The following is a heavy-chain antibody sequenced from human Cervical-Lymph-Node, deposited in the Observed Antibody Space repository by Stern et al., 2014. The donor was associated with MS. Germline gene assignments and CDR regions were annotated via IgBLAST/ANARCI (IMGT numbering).Heavy chain of an antibody. CDR1: GYTFSNSW. D-gene: IGHD2-8*02. V-gene: IGHV5-51*01. CDR2: IYPVDSDT. CDR3: ARGSAGAGAFFDY. Sequence: VQLVQSGAEVKKPGESLKISCKGSGYTFSNSWIGWVRQMPGRGLEWLGIIYPVDSDTKYGPSVQGQITISADKSISTAYLQWNSLKASDTAIFYCARGSAGAGAFFDYWGQGTLVTVSS. J-gene: IGHJ4*02.